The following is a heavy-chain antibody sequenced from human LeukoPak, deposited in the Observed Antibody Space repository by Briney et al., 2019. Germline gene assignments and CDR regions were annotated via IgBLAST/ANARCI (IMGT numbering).Heavy chain of an antibody. D-gene: IGHD3-9*01. CDR2: VIPIFGIA. CDR3: AREDILTGYINWFDP. Sequence: SVKVSCKASGGTFSSYAISWVRQAPGQGLEWMGRVIPIFGIADYAQKFQGRVTITADKSTSTAYMELSSLRSEDTAVYYCAREDILTGYINWFDPWGQGTLVTVSS. V-gene: IGHV1-69*04. CDR1: GGTFSSYA. J-gene: IGHJ5*02.